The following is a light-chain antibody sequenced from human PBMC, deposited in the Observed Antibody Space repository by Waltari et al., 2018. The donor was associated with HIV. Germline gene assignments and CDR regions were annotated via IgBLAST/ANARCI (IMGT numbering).Light chain of an antibody. CDR2: SDH. J-gene: IGLJ2*01. CDR1: DFNIGANT. Sequence: QSVLTQPPSASGTSGQRVTISCSGSDFNIGANTVNWYQQVPGMAPKLLIYSDHQRPAGVPDRFSVSKSGTSASLAISGLQSEDEANYYCSSWDDSLNGVWVFGGGTKVTVL. CDR3: SSWDDSLNGVWV. V-gene: IGLV1-44*01.